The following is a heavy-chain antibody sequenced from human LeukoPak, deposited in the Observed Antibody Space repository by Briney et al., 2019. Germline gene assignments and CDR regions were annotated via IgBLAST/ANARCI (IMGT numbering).Heavy chain of an antibody. Sequence: GGFLRLSCAASGFTFSSYAMSWVRQAPGKGLEWVAVISYDGSNKYYADSVKGRFTISRDNSKNTLYLQMNSLRAEDTAVYYCARTGYSGYDDAFDIWGQGTMVTVST. D-gene: IGHD5-12*01. J-gene: IGHJ3*02. V-gene: IGHV3-30-3*01. CDR2: ISYDGSNK. CDR3: ARTGYSGYDDAFDI. CDR1: GFTFSSYA.